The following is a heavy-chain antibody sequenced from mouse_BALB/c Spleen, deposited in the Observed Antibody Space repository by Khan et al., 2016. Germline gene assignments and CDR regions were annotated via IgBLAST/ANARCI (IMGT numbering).Heavy chain of an antibody. V-gene: IGHV14-3*02. Sequence: VQLQQSGAELVKPGASVKLSCTASGFKIKDTYMHWVKQRPEQGLEWIGRIDPANGNTKYDPKFQGKATITADTSSNTAYLQLSSLTSEDTAVYYWASSYYGSSYYFDYWGQGTTLTVSS. CDR2: IDPANGNT. CDR3: ASSYYGSSYYFDY. J-gene: IGHJ2*01. CDR1: GFKIKDTY. D-gene: IGHD1-1*01.